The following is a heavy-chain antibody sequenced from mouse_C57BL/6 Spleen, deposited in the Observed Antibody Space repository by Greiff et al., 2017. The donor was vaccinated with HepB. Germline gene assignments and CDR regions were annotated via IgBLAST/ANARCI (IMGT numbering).Heavy chain of an antibody. Sequence: VQLKESGPELVKPGASVKISCKASGYSFPDYTMNWVKQSNGKSLEWIGVINPNYGTTSYHQKFKGKATLTVDQSSSTAYMQLNSLTSEDAAVYYCARRTVEAWFAYWGQGTLVTVSA. CDR1: GYSFPDYT. D-gene: IGHD1-1*01. V-gene: IGHV1-39*01. CDR2: INPNYGTT. CDR3: ARRTVEAWFAY. J-gene: IGHJ3*01.